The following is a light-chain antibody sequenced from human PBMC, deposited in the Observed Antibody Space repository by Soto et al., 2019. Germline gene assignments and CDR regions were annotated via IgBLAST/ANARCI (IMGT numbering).Light chain of an antibody. CDR3: MQALQTPYT. CDR1: QSLLHTNGYTY. J-gene: IGKJ2*01. V-gene: IGKV2-28*01. CDR2: LGS. Sequence: DIVMTQSPLSLPVTPGEPASISCRSSQSLLHTNGYTYLDWYLQKPGQSPQLLICLGSNRASGVPDRFSGSGSGTDFTLKINRVAAEDVGVYYCMQALQTPYTFGQGTKLEIK.